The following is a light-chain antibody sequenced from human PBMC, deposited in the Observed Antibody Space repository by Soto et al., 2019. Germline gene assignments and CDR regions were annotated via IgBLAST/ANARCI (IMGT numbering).Light chain of an antibody. Sequence: EIVMQQSPASLSWSPGDGATLSCRASQSVNTDLAWYQQKPGQAPRLLIYRASTRATGIPDRFSGSGSGTEFSLTISSLQSEDFAVYYCKQYNNWLTCGGGTKVDIK. V-gene: IGKV3-15*01. CDR2: RAS. CDR1: QSVNTD. J-gene: IGKJ4*01. CDR3: KQYNNWLT.